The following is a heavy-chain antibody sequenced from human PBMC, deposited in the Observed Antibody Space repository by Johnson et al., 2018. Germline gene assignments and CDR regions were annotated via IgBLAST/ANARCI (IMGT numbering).Heavy chain of an antibody. CDR1: GVSISGYY. D-gene: IGHD3-22*01. V-gene: IGHV4-59*01. CDR2: IYYSGST. J-gene: IGHJ3*01. Sequence: QVQLQESGPGLLKXSETXSLXCTVSGVSISGYYWFWMRQPPGKGLEWIGHIYYSGSTNYNPSLKSRVTISVDTSKNQFSLKLSSVTAADTAVYFCARYHYDSSGFEGFDVWGQGTMVTVSS. CDR3: ARYHYDSSGFEGFDV.